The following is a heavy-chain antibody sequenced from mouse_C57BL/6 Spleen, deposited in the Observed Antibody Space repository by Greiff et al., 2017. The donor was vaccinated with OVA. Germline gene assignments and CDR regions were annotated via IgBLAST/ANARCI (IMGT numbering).Heavy chain of an antibody. CDR2: INPNNGGT. V-gene: IGHV1-26*01. CDR3: ARSQGQRDFDY. D-gene: IGHD3-3*01. CDR1: GYTFTDYY. J-gene: IGHJ2*01. Sequence: EVQLQQSGPELVKPGASVKISCKASGYTFTDYYMNWVKQSHGKSLEWIGDINPNNGGTSYNQKFKGKATLTVDKSSSTAYMELRSLTSEDSAVYYCARSQGQRDFDYWGQGTTLTVSS.